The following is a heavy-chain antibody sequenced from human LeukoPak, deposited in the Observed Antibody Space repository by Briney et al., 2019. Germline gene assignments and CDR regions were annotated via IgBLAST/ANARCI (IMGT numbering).Heavy chain of an antibody. CDR3: ARVGGHCTSTSCPPPDY. Sequence: GGSLRLSCAASGLTFSSYNMDWVRQAPGKGLEWVSFIDSSSRYIYQADSVKGRFTISRDNAKSSVFLQMNSLRAEDTAVYYCARVGGHCTSTSCPPPDYWGQGTLVTVSS. J-gene: IGHJ4*02. V-gene: IGHV3-21*01. CDR1: GLTFSSYN. CDR2: IDSSSRYI. D-gene: IGHD2-2*01.